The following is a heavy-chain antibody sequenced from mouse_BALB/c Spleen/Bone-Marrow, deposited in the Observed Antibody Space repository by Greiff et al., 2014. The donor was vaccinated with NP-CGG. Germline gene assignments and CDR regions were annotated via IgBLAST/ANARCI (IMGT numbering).Heavy chain of an antibody. CDR2: IWAGEST. D-gene: IGHD1-2*01. Sequence: VKLQESGPGLVAPSQSLSITCTVSGFSLTSYGVHWVRQPPGKGLEWLGVIWAGESTNYNSALMSRLSISKDNSKSQVFLKMNSRQTDDTAMYYCARITTATGAMDYWGQGTSVTVSS. J-gene: IGHJ4*01. V-gene: IGHV2-9*02. CDR3: ARITTATGAMDY. CDR1: GFSLTSYG.